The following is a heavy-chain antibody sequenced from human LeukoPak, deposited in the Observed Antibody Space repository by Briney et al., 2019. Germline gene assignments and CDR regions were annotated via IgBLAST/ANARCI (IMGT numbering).Heavy chain of an antibody. J-gene: IGHJ4*02. V-gene: IGHV3-23*01. CDR2: ISGSGGST. CDR1: GFTFSNFA. Sequence: PGGSLRLSCAASGFTFSNFAMSWVRQAPGKGLEWVSGISGSGGSTYYADSVKGRFTISRDNSKNTLYLQMNSLRAEDAAVYYCAKMGRFVVVPAASDYCGQGTLVTVSS. D-gene: IGHD2-2*01. CDR3: AKMGRFVVVPAASDY.